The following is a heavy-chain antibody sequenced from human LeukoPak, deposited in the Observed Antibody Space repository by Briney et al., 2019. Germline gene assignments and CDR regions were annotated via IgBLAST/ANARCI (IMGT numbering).Heavy chain of an antibody. J-gene: IGHJ4*02. Sequence: PGGSMTLSCAASGFTFSNAWMSWVRQAQGKGLEWLGRIKTQTDGGKTDYAAPVKGRFTISRDDSKNTMHRQKNSLKTEGTAVYYCTTDLRDYGFVGSRVCWGQGTLVTVSS. CDR2: IKTQTDGGKT. CDR1: GFTFSNAW. V-gene: IGHV3-15*01. CDR3: TTDLRDYGFVGSRVC. D-gene: IGHD3-10*01.